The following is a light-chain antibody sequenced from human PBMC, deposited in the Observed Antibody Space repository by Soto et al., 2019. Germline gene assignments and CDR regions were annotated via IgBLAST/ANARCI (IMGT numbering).Light chain of an antibody. CDR2: AAS. Sequence: DIQMTQSPSSLSASVGDRVTITCRASQAISNYLAWYQQKPGKVPKLLIYAASTLQSGVPSRFSGSASGTDFTLTISSLQPEDVATYYCQKYNSAPLTFGGGTEVEIK. V-gene: IGKV1-27*01. J-gene: IGKJ4*01. CDR3: QKYNSAPLT. CDR1: QAISNY.